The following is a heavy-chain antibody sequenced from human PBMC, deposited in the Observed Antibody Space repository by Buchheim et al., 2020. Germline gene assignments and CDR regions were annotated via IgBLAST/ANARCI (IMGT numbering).Heavy chain of an antibody. D-gene: IGHD6-19*01. CDR3: AKDLWLGSGCIFDS. V-gene: IGHV3-23*01. CDR1: GFTFSSYA. CDR2: ISGSGDGT. Sequence: EVQLLESGGGLVQPGGSLRLSCAASGFTFSSYAMSWVRQAPGKGLEWVSAISGSGDGTYYADSVKGRLTISRDNSKNTLYLQMNILRADDTAVYYCAKDLWLGSGCIFDSWGQGTL. J-gene: IGHJ4*02.